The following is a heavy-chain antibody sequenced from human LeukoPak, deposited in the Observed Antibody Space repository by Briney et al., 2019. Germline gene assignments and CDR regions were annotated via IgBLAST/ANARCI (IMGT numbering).Heavy chain of an antibody. CDR2: IYHSGST. CDR1: GYSISSGYY. Sequence: NSSETLSLTCTVSGYSISSGYYWGWIRQPPGKGLEWIGSIYHSGSTYYNPSLKSRVTISVNTSKNQFSLKLSSVTAADTAVYYCARQRSLLYCSSTSCPGSAARPAYFDYWGQGTLVTVSS. CDR3: ARQRSLLYCSSTSCPGSAARPAYFDY. V-gene: IGHV4-38-2*02. J-gene: IGHJ4*02. D-gene: IGHD2-2*01.